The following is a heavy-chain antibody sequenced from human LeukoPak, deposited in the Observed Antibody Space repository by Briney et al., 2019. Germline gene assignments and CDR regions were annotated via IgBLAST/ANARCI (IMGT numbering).Heavy chain of an antibody. V-gene: IGHV4-4*07. Sequence: SETLSLTCAVSGGSISSYYWSWIRQPAGKGLEWIGRMYTSGNTNYNPSLKSRVTMSVDTSKNQFSLKLSSVTAADTAVYYCAREGLDTAMVPFFDNWGHGTLLTVSS. CDR3: AREGLDTAMVPFFDN. J-gene: IGHJ4*01. CDR1: GGSISSYY. D-gene: IGHD5-18*01. CDR2: MYTSGNT.